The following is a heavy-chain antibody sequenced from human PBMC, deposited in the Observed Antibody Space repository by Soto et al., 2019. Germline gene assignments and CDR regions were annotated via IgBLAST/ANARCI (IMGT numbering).Heavy chain of an antibody. Sequence: PGGSLRLSCAASGFTVSSNYMSWVRQAPGKGLEWVSVIYTAGSTYYADSVKGRFTISRDNSKNTLYFQMNSLRVEDTVVYFCARGYVAAGIYYGMDVWGQGTTVT. CDR3: ARGYVAAGIYYGMDV. J-gene: IGHJ6*02. CDR2: IYTAGST. V-gene: IGHV3-66*01. D-gene: IGHD6-13*01. CDR1: GFTVSSNY.